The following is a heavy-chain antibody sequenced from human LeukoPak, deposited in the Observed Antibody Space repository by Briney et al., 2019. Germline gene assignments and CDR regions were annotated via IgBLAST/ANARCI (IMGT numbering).Heavy chain of an antibody. CDR2: IYYSGST. J-gene: IGHJ4*02. Sequence: SETLSLTCTVSGGSISSSSYYWGWIRQPPGKGLEWIGSIYYSGSTYYNPSLKSRVTISVDTSKNQFSLKLSSVTAADTAVYYCARHVWRYDEGLWFGRGLANLYYFDYWGQGTLVTVSS. V-gene: IGHV4-39*01. CDR1: GGSISSSSYY. CDR3: ARHVWRYDEGLWFGRGLANLYYFDY. D-gene: IGHD3-10*01.